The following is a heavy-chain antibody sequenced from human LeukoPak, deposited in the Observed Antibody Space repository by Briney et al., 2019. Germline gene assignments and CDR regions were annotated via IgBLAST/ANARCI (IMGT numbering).Heavy chain of an antibody. CDR3: ARDPDYAGDSWASFDF. CDR2: ISSSSSYI. CDR1: GFTFSSYA. J-gene: IGHJ4*02. Sequence: GGSLRLSCAASGFTFSSYAMNWVRQAPGKGLEWVSSISSSSSYIYYADSVKGRFTISRDNTKKSLYLQMNSLRAEDTAVYYCARDPDYAGDSWASFDFWGQGTLVIVSS. D-gene: IGHD4-23*01. V-gene: IGHV3-21*01.